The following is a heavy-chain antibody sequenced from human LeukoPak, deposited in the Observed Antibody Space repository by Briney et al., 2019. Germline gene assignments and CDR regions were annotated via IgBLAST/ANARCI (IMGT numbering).Heavy chain of an antibody. CDR2: ISAYSGNT. CDR3: ARAEKPNWGNYYYYCVDV. CDR1: GYTFSSYG. Sequence: GASVKVSCKASGYTFSSYGISWVRQAPGQGLEWMGWISAYSGNTHYAQKFQGRVTMTTDTSTTTAYMELRGLRSDDTAVYYCARAEKPNWGNYYYYCVDVWGKGTTVTVSS. V-gene: IGHV1-18*01. D-gene: IGHD7-27*01. J-gene: IGHJ6*03.